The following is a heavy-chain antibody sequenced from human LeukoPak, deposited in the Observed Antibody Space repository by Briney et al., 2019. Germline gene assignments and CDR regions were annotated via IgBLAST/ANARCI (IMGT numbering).Heavy chain of an antibody. CDR1: GFTFSSYE. V-gene: IGHV3-48*03. D-gene: IGHD6-13*01. CDR2: ISSSGSTI. CDR3: ARDQAGRHSDY. J-gene: IGHJ4*02. Sequence: TGGSLRLSCAASGFTFSSYEMNWVRQAPGKGLEWVSYISSSGSTIYYADSVKGQFTISRDNAKNSLYLQMNSLRAEDSAVYYCARDQAGRHSDYWGQGTLVTVSS.